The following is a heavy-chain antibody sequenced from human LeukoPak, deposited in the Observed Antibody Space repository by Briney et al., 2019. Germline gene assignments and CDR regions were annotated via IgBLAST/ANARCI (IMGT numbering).Heavy chain of an antibody. CDR2: ISWNSVSI. J-gene: IGHJ4*02. CDR1: GFTLDDFA. Sequence: GRSLRLSCSASGFTLDDFAMHWVRQAPAKGLEMVSGISWNSVSISYADAVNRRFTSSRDNAKNSLYLQRNSMRAEDTALYYCAKDSTTMVRGDVDYWGQGALGSVSS. V-gene: IGHV3-9*01. CDR3: AKDSTTMVRGDVDY. D-gene: IGHD3-10*01.